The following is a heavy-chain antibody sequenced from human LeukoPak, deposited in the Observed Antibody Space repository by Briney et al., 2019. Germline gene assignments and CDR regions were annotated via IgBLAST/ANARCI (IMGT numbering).Heavy chain of an antibody. Sequence: GGSLRLSCAASGFTVSSIHMVWVRQAPGKGLEWVSVTYTGGNSYYADSLKGRFIISRDISKNTLYLQMNSLRAEDSALYYCARGGRGFAAVVAPRSFDIWGQGTMVTVSS. CDR1: GFTVSSIH. CDR3: ARGGRGFAAVVAPRSFDI. D-gene: IGHD3-22*01. J-gene: IGHJ3*02. V-gene: IGHV3-53*01. CDR2: TYTGGNS.